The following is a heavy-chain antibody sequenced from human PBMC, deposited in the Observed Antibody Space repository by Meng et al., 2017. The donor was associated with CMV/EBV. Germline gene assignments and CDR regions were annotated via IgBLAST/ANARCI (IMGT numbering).Heavy chain of an antibody. CDR3: ARIAAAGRFDY. CDR1: GFSLSTSGVG. CDR2: IYWDDDK. J-gene: IGHJ4*02. Sequence: QITSNESGPTLVKPHQTLTLPCTLSGFSLSTSGVGVGWIRQPPGKALEWLALIYWDDDKRYSPSLKSRLTITKDTSKNQVVLTMTNMDPEDTATYYCARIAAAGRFDYWGQGTLVTVSS. V-gene: IGHV2-5*02. D-gene: IGHD6-13*01.